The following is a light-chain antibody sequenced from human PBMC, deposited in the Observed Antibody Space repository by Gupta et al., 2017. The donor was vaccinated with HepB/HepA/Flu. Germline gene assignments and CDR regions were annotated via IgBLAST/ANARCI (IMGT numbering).Light chain of an antibody. J-gene: IGLJ3*02. Sequence: QSLVTQPPSVSDAPRQRVNISCSGSWSNIGDNTVNWYQQLPGKAPKLLIYYDDLLPSGVSDRFSGSKSGTSASLTISGRQSDDEADYYCAALDDSLNGLVFGGGTKLTVL. CDR2: YDD. V-gene: IGLV1-36*01. CDR1: WSNIGDNT. CDR3: AALDDSLNGLV.